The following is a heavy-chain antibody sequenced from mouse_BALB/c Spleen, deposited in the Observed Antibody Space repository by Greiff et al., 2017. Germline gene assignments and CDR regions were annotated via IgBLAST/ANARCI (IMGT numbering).Heavy chain of an antibody. D-gene: IGHD2-1*01. J-gene: IGHJ2*01. CDR3: ARGRGNHFYYFDY. Sequence: EVQGVESGGGLVKPGGSLKLSCAASGFTFSSYAMSWVRQTPEKRLEWVASISSGGSTYYPDSVKGRFTISRDNARNILYLQMSSLRSEDTAMYYCARGRGNHFYYFDYWGQGTTLTVSS. V-gene: IGHV5-6-5*01. CDR1: GFTFSSYA. CDR2: ISSGGST.